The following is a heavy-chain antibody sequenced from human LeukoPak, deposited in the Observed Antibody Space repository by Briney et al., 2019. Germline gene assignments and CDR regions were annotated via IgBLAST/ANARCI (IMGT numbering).Heavy chain of an antibody. CDR2: ISGSGGST. CDR1: GFTFSSYA. CDR3: AKDLRYYDILTGYYGSGFDY. J-gene: IGHJ4*02. V-gene: IGHV3-23*01. D-gene: IGHD3-9*01. Sequence: PGGSLRLSCAASGFTFSSYAMSWVRQAPGKGLEWVSGISGSGGSTYYPASVKGRFTISRDNSKNTLYLQMNSLRAEDTAVYYCAKDLRYYDILTGYYGSGFDYWGQGTLVTVSS.